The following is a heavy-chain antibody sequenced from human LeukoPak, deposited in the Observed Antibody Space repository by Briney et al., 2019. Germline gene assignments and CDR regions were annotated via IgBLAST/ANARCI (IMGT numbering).Heavy chain of an antibody. CDR1: GYKFSRYA. J-gene: IGHJ4*02. CDR3: ARDHRGYGYATGLGY. CDR2: ISSSSSTI. Sequence: GGSLRLSCIASGYKFSRYAMHWVRQAPGEGLEWVSYISSSSSTIYYADSVKGRFTISRDNAKNSLYLQMNSLGAEDTAVYYCARDHRGYGYATGLGYWGQGTLVTVSS. V-gene: IGHV3-48*03. D-gene: IGHD5-18*01.